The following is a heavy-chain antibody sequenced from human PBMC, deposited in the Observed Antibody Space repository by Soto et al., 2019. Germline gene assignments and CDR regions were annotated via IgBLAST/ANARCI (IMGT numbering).Heavy chain of an antibody. D-gene: IGHD3-10*01. CDR2: IYHSGST. J-gene: IGHJ5*02. CDR1: GGSSSGYY. V-gene: IGHV4-38-2*02. Sequence: ETLSLTCTVSGGSSSGYYWGWIRQPPGKGLEWIGSIYHSGSTYYNPSLKSRVTISVDTSKNQFSLKLSFVTAADTAFFYCARSLWLGDYMRNWFDPWGQGTLVTVSS. CDR3: ARSLWLGDYMRNWFDP.